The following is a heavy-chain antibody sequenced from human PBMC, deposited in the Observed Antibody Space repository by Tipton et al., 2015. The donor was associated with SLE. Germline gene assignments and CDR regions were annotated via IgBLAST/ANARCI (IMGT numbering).Heavy chain of an antibody. CDR3: ARRDSSGLRFDP. V-gene: IGHV3-48*01. Sequence: SLRLSCGASGFNFNNHGIHWVRQAPGKGLEWVSYISSSSSTIYYADSVKGRFTISRDNAKNSLYLQMNSLRAEDTAVYYCARRDSSGLRFDPWGQGTLVTVSS. D-gene: IGHD3-22*01. CDR2: ISSSSSTI. J-gene: IGHJ5*02. CDR1: GFNFNNHG.